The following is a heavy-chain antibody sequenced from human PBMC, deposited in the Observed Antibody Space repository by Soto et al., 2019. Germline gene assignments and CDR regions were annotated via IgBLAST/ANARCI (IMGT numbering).Heavy chain of an antibody. Sequence: SETLSLTCAVYGGSFSGYYWSWIRQPPGKGVEWIGEINHSGSTNYNPSLKSRVTISVDTSKNQFSLKLSSVTAADTAVYYCARYIAAFPTYGAFDIWGQGTMVT. CDR2: INHSGST. J-gene: IGHJ3*02. CDR3: ARYIAAFPTYGAFDI. CDR1: GGSFSGYY. V-gene: IGHV4-34*01. D-gene: IGHD3-10*01.